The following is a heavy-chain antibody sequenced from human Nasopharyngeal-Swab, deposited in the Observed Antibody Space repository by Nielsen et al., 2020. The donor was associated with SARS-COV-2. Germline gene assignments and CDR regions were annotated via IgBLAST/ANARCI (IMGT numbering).Heavy chain of an antibody. CDR1: GYTFTSYA. D-gene: IGHD3-16*02. CDR2: INAGNGNT. Sequence: ASVKVSCKASGYTFTSYAMHWVRQAPGQRLEWMGWINAGNGNTKYSQKFQGRVTITRDTSASTAYMELSSLRSEDTAVYYCARDRSYDYIWGSYRATSFDYWGQGTLVTVSS. J-gene: IGHJ4*02. CDR3: ARDRSYDYIWGSYRATSFDY. V-gene: IGHV1-3*01.